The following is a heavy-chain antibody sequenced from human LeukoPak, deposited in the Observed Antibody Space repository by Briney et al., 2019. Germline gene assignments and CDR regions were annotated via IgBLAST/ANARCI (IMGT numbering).Heavy chain of an antibody. CDR3: ARLAFGDYLGYYFDY. D-gene: IGHD4-17*01. CDR1: GGSISNYY. Sequence: SETLSLTCTVSGGSISNYYWSWIRQPPGKGLEWIGYIFYSGSTDYNPSLKSRVTISVDTSKNQFSLKLSSVTAADTAVYYCARLAFGDYLGYYFDYWGQGTLVTVSS. V-gene: IGHV4-59*08. CDR2: IFYSGST. J-gene: IGHJ4*02.